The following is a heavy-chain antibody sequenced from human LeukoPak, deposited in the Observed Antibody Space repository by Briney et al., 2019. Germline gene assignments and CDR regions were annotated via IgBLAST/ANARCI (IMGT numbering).Heavy chain of an antibody. CDR1: GGSFSGYY. D-gene: IGHD6-19*01. J-gene: IGHJ6*02. CDR3: ASIPGYSSGWSYYYYGMDV. Sequence: SETLSLTCAVYGGSFSGYYWSWIRQPPGKGLEWIGEINHSGSTNYNPSLKSRVTISVDTSKNQFSLKLSSVTAADTAVYYCASIPGYSSGWSYYYYGMDVWGQGTTVTVFS. V-gene: IGHV4-34*01. CDR2: INHSGST.